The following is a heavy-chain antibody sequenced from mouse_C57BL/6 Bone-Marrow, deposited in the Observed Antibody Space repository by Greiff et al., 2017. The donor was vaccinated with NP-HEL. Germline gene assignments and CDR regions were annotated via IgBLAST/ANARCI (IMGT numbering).Heavy chain of an antibody. Sequence: EVQLQQSGPELVKPGASVKISCKASGYTFTDYYMNWVKQSHGKSLEWIGDINPNNGGTSYNQKFKGKATLTVDKSSSTAYMELRSLTSEDSAVYYCAREGDGPYAMDYWGRGTSVTVSS. CDR3: AREGDGPYAMDY. J-gene: IGHJ4*01. CDR1: GYTFTDYY. CDR2: INPNNGGT. V-gene: IGHV1-26*01. D-gene: IGHD2-3*01.